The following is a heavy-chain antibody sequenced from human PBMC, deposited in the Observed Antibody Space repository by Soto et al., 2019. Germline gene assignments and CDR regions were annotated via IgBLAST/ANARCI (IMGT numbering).Heavy chain of an antibody. CDR1: GFNFRNYA. D-gene: IGHD3-16*01. CDR2: IHGNGGGT. J-gene: IGHJ5*02. Sequence: EVQLLESGGGLVQPGGSLRLSCAASGFNFRNYAMSWVGQPPGKGVKWVSSIHGNGGGTYYADSVKGRFPVSRDDSKELLYLQLSSLSVDDTAVYYCAKDAVAVNGVWDWFDPWGQGTLVTVSS. CDR3: AKDAVAVNGVWDWFDP. V-gene: IGHV3-23*01.